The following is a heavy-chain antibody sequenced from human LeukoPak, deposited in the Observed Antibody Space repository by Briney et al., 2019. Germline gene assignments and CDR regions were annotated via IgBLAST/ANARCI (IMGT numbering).Heavy chain of an antibody. D-gene: IGHD3-10*01. CDR3: ASFNYYGSGSYKGPWNAFDI. CDR2: INHSGST. V-gene: IGHV4-34*01. J-gene: IGHJ3*02. Sequence: SETLSLTCAVYGGSFSGYYWSWIRQPPGKGLEWIGEINHSGSTNYNPSLKSRVTISVDTSKNQFSLKLSSVTAADTAVYYCASFNYYGSGSYKGPWNAFDIWGQGTMVTVSS. CDR1: GGSFSGYY.